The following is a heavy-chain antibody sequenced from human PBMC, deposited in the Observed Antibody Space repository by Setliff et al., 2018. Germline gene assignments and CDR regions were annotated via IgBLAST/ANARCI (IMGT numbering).Heavy chain of an antibody. CDR2: FYHSAST. J-gene: IGHJ6*03. CDR3: ARSHYYASANSHDYYMDV. V-gene: IGHV4-59*08. Sequence: SETLSLTCNVSGGSISSDYWSWIRQPPGKPLEWIGYFYHSASTNYNPSLKGRVTMSADTSKNQLSLSLTSVSVADTAIYYCARSHYYASANSHDYYMDVWGKGTAVTAP. CDR1: GGSISSDY. D-gene: IGHD3-10*01.